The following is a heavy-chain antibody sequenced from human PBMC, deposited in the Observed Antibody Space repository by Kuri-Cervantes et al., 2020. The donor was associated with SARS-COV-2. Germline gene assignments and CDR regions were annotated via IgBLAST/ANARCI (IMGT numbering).Heavy chain of an antibody. J-gene: IGHJ4*02. Sequence: ASVKVSCKASGYTFTGYYMHWVRQAPGQGLEWMGWINPNSGGTNYAQKFQGRVTITADESTSTAYMELSSLRSEDTAVYYCASTMITFGGVFSYFDYWGQGTLVTVSS. CDR3: ASTMITFGGVFSYFDY. CDR1: GYTFTGYY. V-gene: IGHV1-2*02. D-gene: IGHD3-16*01. CDR2: INPNSGGT.